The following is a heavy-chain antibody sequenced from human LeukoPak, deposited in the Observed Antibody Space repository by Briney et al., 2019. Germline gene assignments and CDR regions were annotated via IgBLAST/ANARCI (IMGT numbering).Heavy chain of an antibody. CDR3: ARGVKIEYSSSSRNWYFDL. D-gene: IGHD6-6*01. Sequence: PSETLSLTCTVSGGSISSYYWSWIWQPPGKGLEWIGYIYYSGSTNYNPSLKSRVTISVDTSKNQFSLKLSPVTAADMAVYYCARGVKIEYSSSSRNWYFDLWGRGTLVTVSS. CDR2: IYYSGST. V-gene: IGHV4-59*08. J-gene: IGHJ2*01. CDR1: GGSISSYY.